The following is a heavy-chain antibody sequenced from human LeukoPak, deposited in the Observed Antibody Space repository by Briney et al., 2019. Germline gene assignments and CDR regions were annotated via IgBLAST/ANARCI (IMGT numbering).Heavy chain of an antibody. V-gene: IGHV1-24*01. D-gene: IGHD1-26*01. CDR3: ATSSRWATGLYYFDY. CDR1: GYTLTELS. J-gene: IGHJ4*02. CDR2: FDPEDGET. Sequence: VASVKVSCKVSGYTLTELSMHWVRQAPGKGLEWMGGFDPEDGETIYAQKFQGRVTMTEDTSTDTAYMELSSLRSEDTAVYYCATSSRWATGLYYFDYWGQGTLVTVSS.